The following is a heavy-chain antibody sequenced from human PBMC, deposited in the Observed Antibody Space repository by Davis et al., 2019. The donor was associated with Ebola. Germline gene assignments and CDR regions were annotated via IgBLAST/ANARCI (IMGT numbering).Heavy chain of an antibody. D-gene: IGHD4-23*01. V-gene: IGHV3-73*01. CDR3: TISHGGNPSAVTDY. J-gene: IGHJ4*02. CDR1: GFPFSCSA. Sequence: GESPKTPCAAPGFPFSCSALHLVRQASGKGLEWVGRIRSKANRYMSAYAASVKGRFTIPSDDSKNTAYLQMNSLKTEDTAVYYCTISHGGNPSAVTDYWGQGTLVTVSS. CDR2: IRSKANRYMS.